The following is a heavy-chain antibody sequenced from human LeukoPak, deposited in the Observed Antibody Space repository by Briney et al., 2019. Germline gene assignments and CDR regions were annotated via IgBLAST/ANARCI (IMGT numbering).Heavy chain of an antibody. J-gene: IGHJ5*02. V-gene: IGHV1-46*01. CDR3: ARRGEDYGDYDGWFDP. CDR2: INPSGGST. CDR1: GYTFTSYY. D-gene: IGHD4-17*01. Sequence: GASVKGSCKASGYTFTSYYMHWVRQAPGQGLEWMGIINPSGGSTSYAQKFQGRVTMTRDTSTSTVYMELSSLRSEDTAVYYCARRGEDYGDYDGWFDPWGQGTLVTVSS.